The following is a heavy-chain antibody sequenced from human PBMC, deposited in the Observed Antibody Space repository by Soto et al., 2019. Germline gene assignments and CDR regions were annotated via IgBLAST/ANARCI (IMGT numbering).Heavy chain of an antibody. CDR1: GFTFDDYA. CDR2: ISSSSSYI. V-gene: IGHV3-21*01. CDR3: ARVIPGYSYGSLFDY. D-gene: IGHD5-18*01. J-gene: IGHJ4*02. Sequence: GGSLRLSCAASGFTFDDYAMHWVRQAPGKGLEWVSSISSSSSYIYYADSVKGRFTISRDNAKNSLYLQMNSLRAEDTAVYYCARVIPGYSYGSLFDYWGQGTLVTVSS.